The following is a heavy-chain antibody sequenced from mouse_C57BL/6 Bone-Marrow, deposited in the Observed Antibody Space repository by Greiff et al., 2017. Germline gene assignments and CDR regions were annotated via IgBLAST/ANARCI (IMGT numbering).Heavy chain of an antibody. CDR3: ARDRGWLDAY. CDR2: LSDGGSYT. D-gene: IGHD2-3*01. Sequence: DVQLVESGGGLVKPGGSLKLSCAASGFTFSSYAMSWVRQTPEKRLEWVATLSDGGSYTYYPDNVKGRFPISRDNAKNNLYLQMSHLKSEDTAMYYCARDRGWLDAYWGQGTLVTVSA. V-gene: IGHV5-4*01. J-gene: IGHJ3*01. CDR1: GFTFSSYA.